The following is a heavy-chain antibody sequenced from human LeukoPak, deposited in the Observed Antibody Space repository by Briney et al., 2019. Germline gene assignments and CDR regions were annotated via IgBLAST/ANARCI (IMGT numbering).Heavy chain of an antibody. V-gene: IGHV4-34*01. Sequence: SETLSLTCAVYGGSFSGYYWSWFRQPPGKGLEWIGEINHIGSINYNPSLKSRVTISGDTSKHQFSLKLTSVTAADTAVYYCARGLWSEDYWGQGTLVTVSS. CDR1: GGSFSGYY. D-gene: IGHD3-16*01. J-gene: IGHJ4*02. CDR3: ARGLWSEDY. CDR2: INHIGSI.